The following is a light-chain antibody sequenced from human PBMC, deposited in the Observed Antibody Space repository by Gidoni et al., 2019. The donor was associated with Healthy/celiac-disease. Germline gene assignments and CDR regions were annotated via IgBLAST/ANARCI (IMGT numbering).Light chain of an antibody. Sequence: QSALTQPPSVSGSPGQSVTLSCTGTSSDVGSYNRVSWYQQPPGTAPKLMIYEVSNRPSGVPDRFSGSKSGNTASQTISGLQAEDEADYYCSLYTSSSTWVFGGGTKLTVL. V-gene: IGLV2-18*01. CDR3: SLYTSSSTWV. CDR2: EVS. J-gene: IGLJ3*02. CDR1: SSDVGSYNR.